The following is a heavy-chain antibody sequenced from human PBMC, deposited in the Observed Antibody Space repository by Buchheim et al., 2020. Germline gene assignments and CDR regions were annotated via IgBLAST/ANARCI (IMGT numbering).Heavy chain of an antibody. J-gene: IGHJ4*02. Sequence: EEQLLESGGGLVQPGESLRLSCVASGFTFSTHGMSWVRQAPGKRLEWVATIKPDGSDKYYVASVKGRFTISRDNAKNSLYLQFNSLRAEDTAVYFCAREDYFHFEYWGRGTL. CDR1: GFTFSTHG. CDR3: AREDYFHFEY. V-gene: IGHV3-7*01. CDR2: IKPDGSDK. D-gene: IGHD3-10*01.